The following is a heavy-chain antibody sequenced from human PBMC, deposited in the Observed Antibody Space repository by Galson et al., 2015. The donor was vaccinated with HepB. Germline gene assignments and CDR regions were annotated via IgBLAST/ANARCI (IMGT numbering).Heavy chain of an antibody. CDR1: GFTFSDYY. CDR3: ASTTYCGGDCRLYYYYGMDV. D-gene: IGHD2-21*02. CDR2: IGSSDNSI. J-gene: IGHJ6*02. Sequence: SLRLSCAASGFTFSDYYMTWIRQAPGKGLEWVSYIGSSDNSIYYADSVKGRFTISRDNAKNSLYLQMNSLRAEDTAVYYCASTTYCGGDCRLYYYYGMDVWGQGTTVTVSS. V-gene: IGHV3-11*01.